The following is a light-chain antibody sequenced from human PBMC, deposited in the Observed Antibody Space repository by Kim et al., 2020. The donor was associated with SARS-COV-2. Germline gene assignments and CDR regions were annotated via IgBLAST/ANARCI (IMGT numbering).Light chain of an antibody. CDR3: QQYYSQGT. J-gene: IGKJ1*01. V-gene: IGKV1-5*01. CDR2: EAS. Sequence: AAVGDRVTITCRASQNIIKWLAWYQEKPGRAPNLLIYEASTLASGVPGRFSGSGSGTEFTLTISSLQPDDFATYYCQQYYSQGTFGQGTKVDIK. CDR1: QNIIKW.